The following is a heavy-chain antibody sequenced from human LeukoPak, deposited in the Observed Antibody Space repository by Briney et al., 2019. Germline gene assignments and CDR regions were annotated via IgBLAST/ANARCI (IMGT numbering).Heavy chain of an antibody. CDR2: IKQDESEE. J-gene: IGHJ4*02. Sequence: GGSLRLSCAASGFTFSSYWMSWFRQAPGKGLSWVANIKQDESEEYYVDSVKGRFTISRDNAKNSLYLQMNSLRAEDTAVYFCARRIVTYYYGSGLDYWGQGTLVTVSS. D-gene: IGHD3-10*01. CDR3: ARRIVTYYYGSGLDY. CDR1: GFTFSSYW. V-gene: IGHV3-7*01.